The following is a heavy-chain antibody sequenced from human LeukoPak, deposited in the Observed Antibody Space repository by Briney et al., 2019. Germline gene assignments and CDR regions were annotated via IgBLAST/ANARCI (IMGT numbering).Heavy chain of an antibody. V-gene: IGHV3-48*03. Sequence: GGSLRLSCAASGFTFSSYEMNWVRQAPGKGLEWVSYISSSGSTIYYADSVKGRFTISRDNAKNSLYLQMNSLRAEDTAVYYCAVTNYYDSSGYYYGYYYYMDVWGKGTTVTISS. CDR2: ISSSGSTI. CDR1: GFTFSSYE. J-gene: IGHJ6*03. D-gene: IGHD3-22*01. CDR3: AVTNYYDSSGYYYGYYYYMDV.